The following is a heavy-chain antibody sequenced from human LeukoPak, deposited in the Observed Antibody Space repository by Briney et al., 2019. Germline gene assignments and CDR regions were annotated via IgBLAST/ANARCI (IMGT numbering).Heavy chain of an antibody. J-gene: IGHJ6*03. V-gene: IGHV1-8*03. CDR2: MNPNSGNT. Sequence: ASVKVSCKASGYTFTSYDINWVRQATGHGLEWMGWMNPNSGNTGYAQKFQGRVTITRNTSISTAYMELSSLRSEDTAVYYCARGRFDTIFGVVINHHYYMDVWGKGTTITVSS. CDR1: GYTFTSYD. CDR3: ARGRFDTIFGVVINHHYYMDV. D-gene: IGHD3-3*01.